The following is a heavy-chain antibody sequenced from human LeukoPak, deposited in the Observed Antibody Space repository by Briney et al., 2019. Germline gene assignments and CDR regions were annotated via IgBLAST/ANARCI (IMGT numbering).Heavy chain of an antibody. CDR3: AKDHSSSWYYFDY. CDR2: ISGSGGST. CDR1: GFTFSSYA. V-gene: IGHV3-23*01. Sequence: GGSLRLSCAASGFTFSSYAMSWVREAPGKGLEWVSAISGSGGSTYYADSVKGRFTISRDNSKNTLYLQMNSLRAEDTAVYYCAKDHSSSWYYFDYWGQGTLVTVSS. D-gene: IGHD6-13*01. J-gene: IGHJ4*02.